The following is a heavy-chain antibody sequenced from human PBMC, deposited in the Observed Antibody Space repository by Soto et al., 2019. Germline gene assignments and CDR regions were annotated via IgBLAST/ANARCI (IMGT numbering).Heavy chain of an antibody. CDR3: ARGPSIAVAGNWYDP. J-gene: IGHJ5*02. CDR1: GYTFTSYA. D-gene: IGHD6-19*01. V-gene: IGHV1-3*01. Sequence: ASVKVSCKASGYTFTSYAMHWVRQAPGQRLEWMGWINAGNGNTKYSQKFQGRVTITRDTSASTAYMELSSLRSEDTAVYYCARGPSIAVAGNWYDPWGQGTLVTVSS. CDR2: INAGNGNT.